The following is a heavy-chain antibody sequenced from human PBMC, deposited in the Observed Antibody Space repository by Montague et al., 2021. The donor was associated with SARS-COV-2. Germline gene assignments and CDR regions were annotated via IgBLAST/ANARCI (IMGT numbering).Heavy chain of an antibody. CDR1: GFIFSNYA. CDR3: AARADYYYGMDV. CDR2: IYSGGST. Sequence: SLRLSCAASGFIFSNYAMSWVRQAPGKGLEWVSVIYSGGSTQYADSVKGRFTISRDKSNYTLYLQMNSLRAEDTAVYYCAARADYYYGMDVWGQGTSVTVSS. J-gene: IGHJ6*02. V-gene: IGHV3-66*01.